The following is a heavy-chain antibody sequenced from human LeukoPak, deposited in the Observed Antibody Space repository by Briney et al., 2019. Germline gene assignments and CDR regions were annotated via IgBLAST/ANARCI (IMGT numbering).Heavy chain of an antibody. Sequence: SVKVSCKASGGTFSDYAFNWVRQAPGQGLEWMGGIIPIFGTTNHAQKFQDRVTVTADESTNTAYMELSSLRSEDTAVYYCAREGRKGDCPNGICYMRGNYYYYMDVWGKGTTVTVS. CDR1: GGTFSDYA. CDR3: AREGRKGDCPNGICYMRGNYYYYMDV. J-gene: IGHJ6*03. D-gene: IGHD2-8*01. V-gene: IGHV1-69*01. CDR2: IIPIFGTT.